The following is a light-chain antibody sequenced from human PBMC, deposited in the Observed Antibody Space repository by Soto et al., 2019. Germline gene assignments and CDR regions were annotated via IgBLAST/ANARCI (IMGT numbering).Light chain of an antibody. V-gene: IGKV4-1*01. CDR1: QSVLYSSNNKNY. Sequence: DIVMTQSPDSLAVSLGERATINCKSSQSVLYSSNNKNYLAWYQQKPRQPPKLLINWASTRESGVPDRFSGSGSGTDFTLTISSLQAEDVAVYYCQQYYGAPYTFGQGTKLEIK. CDR3: QQYYGAPYT. CDR2: WAS. J-gene: IGKJ2*01.